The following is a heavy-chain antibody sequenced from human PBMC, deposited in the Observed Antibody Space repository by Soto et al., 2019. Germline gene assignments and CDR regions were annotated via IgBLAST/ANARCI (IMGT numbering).Heavy chain of an antibody. Sequence: QVQLVQSGAEVKKPGASVRVSCKASGYTFTTYAIHWVRQAPGQRLEWMGWVNAENGNTKYSQKFQGRVTITVDTSASTAYMEMSSLRSDDTAVYYCARDIFGLLTLGVSDFWGQGTLVTVSS. CDR2: VNAENGNT. D-gene: IGHD3-10*02. V-gene: IGHV1-3*01. CDR1: GYTFTTYA. J-gene: IGHJ4*02. CDR3: ARDIFGLLTLGVSDF.